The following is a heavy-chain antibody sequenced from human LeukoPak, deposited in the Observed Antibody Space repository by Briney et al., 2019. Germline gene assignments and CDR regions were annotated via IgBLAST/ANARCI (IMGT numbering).Heavy chain of an antibody. CDR1: GGSISSYY. D-gene: IGHD3-3*01. J-gene: IGHJ6*03. V-gene: IGHV4-59*05. CDR3: ARLRYDFWSASTPYYYFYMDV. Sequence: SETLSLTCTVSGGSISSYYWSWIRQPPGKGLEWIGSMSYGGSTYYNPSLKSRVTIFIDTSETHFSLRLSFATAADAAVYYCARLRYDFWSASTPYYYFYMDVWGKGTTVTVSS. CDR2: MSYGGST.